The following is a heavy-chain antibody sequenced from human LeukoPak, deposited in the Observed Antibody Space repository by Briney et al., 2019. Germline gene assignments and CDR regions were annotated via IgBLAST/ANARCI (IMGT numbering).Heavy chain of an antibody. Sequence: SETLSLTCAVYGGSFSGYYWSWTRQPPGKGLEWIGEINHSGSTNYNPSLKSRVTISVDTSKNQFSLKLSSVTAADTAVYYCARGGGMRYYYGSGSPYKTWGQGTLVTVSS. J-gene: IGHJ5*02. D-gene: IGHD3-10*01. CDR1: GGSFSGYY. V-gene: IGHV4-34*01. CDR3: ARGGGMRYYYGSGSPYKT. CDR2: INHSGST.